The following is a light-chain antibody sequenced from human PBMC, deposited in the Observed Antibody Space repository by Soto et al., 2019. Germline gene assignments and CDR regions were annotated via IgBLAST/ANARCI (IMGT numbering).Light chain of an antibody. V-gene: IGLV2-8*01. J-gene: IGLJ3*02. CDR1: SSDVGAYKY. CDR3: TSYVGSNIWV. Sequence: QSALTRPPSASGSPGQSVTISCTGTSSDVGAYKYVSWYQQYPGKAPKLMIYEVSKRPSGVPDRFSGSKSGNTASLTVSGLQAEDEADYYCTSYVGSNIWVFGGGTKVTVL. CDR2: EVS.